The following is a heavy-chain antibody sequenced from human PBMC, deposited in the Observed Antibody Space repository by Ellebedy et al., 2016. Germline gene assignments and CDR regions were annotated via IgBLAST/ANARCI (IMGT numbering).Heavy chain of an antibody. V-gene: IGHV1-18*01. J-gene: IGHJ6*02. CDR3: ARGWFGESARMDV. CDR1: GYNFTSYG. Sequence: ASVKVSXXASGYNFTSYGMSWVRQAPGQGLEWMGWISAYNGNTNYSQKLQGRVTMTTDTSTSTAYMGLRSLRSDDTAVYYSARGWFGESARMDVWGQGTTVTVSS. D-gene: IGHD3-10*01. CDR2: ISAYNGNT.